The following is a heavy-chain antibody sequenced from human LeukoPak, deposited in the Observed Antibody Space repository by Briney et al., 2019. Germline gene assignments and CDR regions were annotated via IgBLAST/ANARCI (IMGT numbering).Heavy chain of an antibody. V-gene: IGHV4-30-4*08. CDR1: GGSISSGDYY. CDR2: IYYSGST. D-gene: IGHD2-8*01. J-gene: IGHJ3*02. CDR3: ARHGVNCTNGVCYAFDI. Sequence: SETLSLTCTVSGGSISSGDYYWSWIRQPPGKGLEWIGYIYYSGSTYYNPSLKSRVTISVDTSKNQFSLKLSSVTAADTAVYYCARHGVNCTNGVCYAFDIWGQGTMVTVSS.